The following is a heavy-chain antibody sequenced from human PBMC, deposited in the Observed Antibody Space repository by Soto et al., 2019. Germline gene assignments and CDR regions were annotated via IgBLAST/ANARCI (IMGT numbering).Heavy chain of an antibody. Sequence: GGSLRVSWAASAFTFSRHWKAWGRQTPGKGLEWVATINPDGSDKYYVGSVKGRLTISRDNTKNSLYLQMNTLRAEDTAVYYCARSNNWAFAYWGQGTMVTVSS. D-gene: IGHD1-20*01. V-gene: IGHV3-7*01. CDR1: AFTFSRHW. CDR2: INPDGSDK. J-gene: IGHJ4*02. CDR3: ARSNNWAFAY.